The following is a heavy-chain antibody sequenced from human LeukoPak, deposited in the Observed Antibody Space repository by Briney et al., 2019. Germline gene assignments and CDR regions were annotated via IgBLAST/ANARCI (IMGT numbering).Heavy chain of an antibody. D-gene: IGHD3-10*01. J-gene: IGHJ4*02. CDR2: INSDGSST. CDR3: ARDLMVRGVFDY. Sequence: GGSLRLSCAASGFTFTSYWMHWVRQAPGKGLVWVSRINSDGSSTNYADSVKGRFTISRDNAKNTLYLQMNGLRAEDTAVYYCARDLMVRGVFDYWGQGTLVTVSS. CDR1: GFTFTSYW. V-gene: IGHV3-74*01.